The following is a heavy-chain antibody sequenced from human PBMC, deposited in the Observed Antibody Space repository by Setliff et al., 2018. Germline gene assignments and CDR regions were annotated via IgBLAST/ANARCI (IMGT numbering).Heavy chain of an antibody. V-gene: IGHV4-34*01. D-gene: IGHD3-3*01. CDR1: GGSFSNYY. CDR3: RYWSGYYNNDY. CDR2: INDSGTT. J-gene: IGHJ4*02. Sequence: PSETLSLTCTVYGGSFSNYYWGWIRQSPGKGLEWIGEINDSGTTNYSPSLKSRVTISLDASTNQFSLKLRSVSAADTAVYYCRYWSGYYNNDYWGQGILVTVSS.